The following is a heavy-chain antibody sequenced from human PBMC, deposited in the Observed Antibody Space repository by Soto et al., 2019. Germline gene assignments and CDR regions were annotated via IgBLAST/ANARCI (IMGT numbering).Heavy chain of an antibody. J-gene: IGHJ6*02. CDR2: IYYSGST. D-gene: IGHD3-10*01. CDR3: ARDNSNPYWTYGSGRYHYYYYGMDV. V-gene: IGHV4-31*03. Sequence: TLSLTCTVSGGSISSGGYYWSWIRHHPGKGLEWIGYIYYSGSTYYNPSLKSRVTISVDTSKNQFSLKLSSVTAADTAVYYCARDNSNPYWTYGSGRYHYYYYGMDVWGQGTTVTVSS. CDR1: GGSISSGGYY.